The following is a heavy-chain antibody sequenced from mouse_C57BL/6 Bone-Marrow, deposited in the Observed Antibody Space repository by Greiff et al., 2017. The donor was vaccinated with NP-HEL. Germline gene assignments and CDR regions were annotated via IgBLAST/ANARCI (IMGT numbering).Heavy chain of an antibody. CDR1: GFTFSSYG. CDR3: ARRALAWFAY. Sequence: EVQGVESGGDLVKPGGSLKLSCAASGFTFSSYGMSWVRQTPDKRLEWVATISSGGSYTYYPDSVKGRFTISRDNAKNTLYLQMSSLKSEDTAMYYCARRALAWFAYWGQGTLVTVSA. V-gene: IGHV5-6*01. CDR2: ISSGGSYT. D-gene: IGHD6-1*01. J-gene: IGHJ3*01.